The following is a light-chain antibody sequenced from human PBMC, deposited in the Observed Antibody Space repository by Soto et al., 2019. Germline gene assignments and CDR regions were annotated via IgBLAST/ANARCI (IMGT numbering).Light chain of an antibody. Sequence: EIVMTQSPATLSVSPGESATLSCRASQSVSTNLAWYQQRPGQAPSLVIYGASARATGVPARFSGGGSGTEFTLTISSLQSEDFAVYFCQDYHNGPFTCGQGTRLEIK. V-gene: IGKV3-15*01. CDR2: GAS. J-gene: IGKJ2*01. CDR1: QSVSTN. CDR3: QDYHNGPFT.